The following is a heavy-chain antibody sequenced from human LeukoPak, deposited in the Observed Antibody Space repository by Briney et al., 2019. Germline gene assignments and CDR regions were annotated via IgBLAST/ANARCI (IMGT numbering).Heavy chain of an antibody. CDR3: APLGRSSSWYPSAPPY. CDR1: GLTFSYYA. CDR2: ISGSGGSA. J-gene: IGHJ4*02. D-gene: IGHD6-13*01. Sequence: GGSLRLSCAASGLTFSYYAMSGGRQAPGKGLERVSAISGSGGSADYADSVKGRFTISRDNSKNTLYLQMSDLRAEDTAVYYCAPLGRSSSWYPSAPPYWGQGTLVTVSS. V-gene: IGHV3-23*01.